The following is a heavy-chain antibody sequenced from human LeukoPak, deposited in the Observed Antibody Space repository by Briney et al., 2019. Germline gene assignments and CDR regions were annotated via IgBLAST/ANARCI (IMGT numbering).Heavy chain of an antibody. V-gene: IGHV3-21*01. CDR1: GFSFGDYS. J-gene: IGHJ4*02. CDR2: IISSSGYI. D-gene: IGHD3-22*01. CDR3: ASLGYYCDSSGYYLDF. Sequence: GGSLRLSCAASGFSFGDYSMSCVRQAPGKGLERVSSIISSSGYIYYADSVKGRFTISRDNAKKSLYLQMNSLRAEDTALYYCASLGYYCDSSGYYLDFWGQGTLVTVSS.